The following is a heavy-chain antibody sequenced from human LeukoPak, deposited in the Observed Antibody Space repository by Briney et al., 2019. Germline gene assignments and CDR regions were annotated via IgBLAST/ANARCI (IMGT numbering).Heavy chain of an antibody. D-gene: IGHD3-16*01. CDR3: ARTWGPSRNYYFDY. CDR2: INPSGGTT. V-gene: IGHV1-46*01. CDR1: GYTFTSYY. Sequence: GASVKVSCKASGYTFTSYYMHWVRQAPGQGLEWVGIINPSGGTTIDAQKFQGRVTMTRGTSTSTVYMELSSLRSEDTAVYYCARTWGPSRNYYFDYWGQGTLVTVSS. J-gene: IGHJ4*02.